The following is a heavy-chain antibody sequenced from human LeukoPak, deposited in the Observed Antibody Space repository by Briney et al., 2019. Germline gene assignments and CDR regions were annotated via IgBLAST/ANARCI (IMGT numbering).Heavy chain of an antibody. Sequence: GASVKVSCKASGYTFTGYYMHWVRQAPGQGLEWMGWINPNSGGTNYAQKFQGRVTMTKDTSISTACMELSRLRSDDTAVYYCARGGPFDILTGHEPFDYWGQGTLVTVSS. V-gene: IGHV1-2*02. D-gene: IGHD3-9*01. CDR1: GYTFTGYY. J-gene: IGHJ4*02. CDR2: INPNSGGT. CDR3: ARGGPFDILTGHEPFDY.